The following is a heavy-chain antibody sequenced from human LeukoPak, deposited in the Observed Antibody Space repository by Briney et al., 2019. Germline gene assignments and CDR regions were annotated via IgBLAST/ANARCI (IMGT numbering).Heavy chain of an antibody. V-gene: IGHV3-21*01. D-gene: IGHD3-3*01. Sequence: PGGSLRLSCAASGFTFSSYSMNWVRQAPGKGLEWVSSISSSSSYIYYADSVKGRFTISRDNAKNSLYLQMNSLRAEDTAMYYCARLPFYDFWSGYQYYFDYWGQGTLVTVSS. CDR2: ISSSSSYI. CDR1: GFTFSSYS. J-gene: IGHJ4*02. CDR3: ARLPFYDFWSGYQYYFDY.